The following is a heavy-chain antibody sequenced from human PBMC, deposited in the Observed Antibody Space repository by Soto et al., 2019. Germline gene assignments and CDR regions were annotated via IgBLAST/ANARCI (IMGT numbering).Heavy chain of an antibody. CDR2: ITPFNGNT. D-gene: IGHD1-26*01. CDR3: VSYFGYSGSYYDYYGMDV. V-gene: IGHV1-45*02. Sequence: ASVKVSCKASGYTFTYRYLHWVRQAPGQALEWMGWITPFNGNTNYAQKFQDRVTITRDRSMSTAYMELSSLRSEDTAMYYCVSYFGYSGSYYDYYGMDVWGQGTTVTVAS. J-gene: IGHJ6*02. CDR1: GYTFTYRY.